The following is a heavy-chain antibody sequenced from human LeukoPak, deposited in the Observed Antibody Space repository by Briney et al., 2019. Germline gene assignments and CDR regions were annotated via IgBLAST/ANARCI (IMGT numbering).Heavy chain of an antibody. V-gene: IGHV4-59*08. CDR2: IYYSGST. D-gene: IGHD6-19*01. Sequence: SETLSLTCTVSGGSISSYYWSWIRQPPGKGLEWIGYIYYSGSTNYNPSLKSRVTISVDTSKNQFSLKLSSVTAADTAVYYCARGAPYSSGWYVGLSWFDPWGQGTLVTVSS. CDR1: GGSISSYY. CDR3: ARGAPYSSGWYVGLSWFDP. J-gene: IGHJ5*02.